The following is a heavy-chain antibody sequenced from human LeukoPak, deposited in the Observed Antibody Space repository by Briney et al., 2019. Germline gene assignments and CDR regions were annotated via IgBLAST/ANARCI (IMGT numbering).Heavy chain of an antibody. CDR2: IHPNSGDT. CDR1: GYTFTAYY. J-gene: IGHJ4*02. V-gene: IGHV1-2*02. Sequence: GASVKVSCKASGYTFTAYYLLWVRQAPGRGLEWMGWIHPNSGDTNYAQKFQGRVTMTRDTSISTAYLELNRLRSDDTAIYYCSREDYWGQGTLVTVSS. CDR3: SREDY.